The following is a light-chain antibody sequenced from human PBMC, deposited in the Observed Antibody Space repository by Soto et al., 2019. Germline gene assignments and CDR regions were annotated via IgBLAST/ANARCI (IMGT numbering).Light chain of an antibody. V-gene: IGKV3-20*01. CDR3: QQYGSSHGYT. Sequence: EIVLTQSPGTLSLSPGERATLSCRASQSVSSSYLAWYQQKPGQAPRLLIYGASSRATGIPDRFIGSGSGTDFTLTISRLEPEDFAVYYCQQYGSSHGYTFGQGTKLEIK. CDR2: GAS. CDR1: QSVSSSY. J-gene: IGKJ2*01.